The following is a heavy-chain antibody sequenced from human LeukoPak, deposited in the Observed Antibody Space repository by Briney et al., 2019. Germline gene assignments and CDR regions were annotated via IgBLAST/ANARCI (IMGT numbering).Heavy chain of an antibody. CDR2: KYARGSS. CDR3: ARGRYCSADICTGGDSFDI. V-gene: IGHV4-4*07. J-gene: IGHJ3*02. CDR1: GGSISNYY. D-gene: IGHD2-15*01. Sequence: SEPLSLTCTVSGGSISNYYWSWIRQPAGKGLEWIGRKYARGSSNYNPPVQSRVTMSVDTSKNPFSLKLRSVTAADTAVYYCARGRYCSADICTGGDSFDIWGQGTMVSVSP.